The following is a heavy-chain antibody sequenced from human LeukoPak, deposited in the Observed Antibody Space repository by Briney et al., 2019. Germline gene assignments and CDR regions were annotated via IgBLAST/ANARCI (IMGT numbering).Heavy chain of an antibody. CDR2: IIPIFGTA. Sequence: SVKVSCKASGGTFSSYAISWVRQAPGQGLEWMGGIIPIFGTANYAQRFQGRVTITTDESTSTAYMELSSLRSEDTAVYYCARGGEYSSSSVDYYYMDVWGKGTTVTVSS. V-gene: IGHV1-69*05. J-gene: IGHJ6*03. D-gene: IGHD6-6*01. CDR1: GGTFSSYA. CDR3: ARGGEYSSSSVDYYYMDV.